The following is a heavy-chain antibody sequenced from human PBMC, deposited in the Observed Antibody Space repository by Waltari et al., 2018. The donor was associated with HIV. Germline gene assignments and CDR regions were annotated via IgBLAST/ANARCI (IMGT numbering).Heavy chain of an antibody. CDR2: INAGNGNT. D-gene: IGHD3-10*01. Sequence: QVQLVQSGAEVKKPGASVKVSCKASGYTFPSTAMLWVRQAPGQRLEWMGWINAGNGNTKYSQKFQGRVTITRDTSASTAYMELSSLRSEDTAVYYCARDYLPHTVPVRWYNWFDPWGQGTLVTVSS. J-gene: IGHJ5*02. V-gene: IGHV1-3*01. CDR1: GYTFPSTA. CDR3: ARDYLPHTVPVRWYNWFDP.